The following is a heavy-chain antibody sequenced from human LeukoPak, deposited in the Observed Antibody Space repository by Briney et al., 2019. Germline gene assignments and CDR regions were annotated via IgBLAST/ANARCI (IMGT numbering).Heavy chain of an antibody. CDR3: AKVDILTGYYFFDY. V-gene: IGHV1-18*01. CDR2: ISANNGNT. Sequence: GASVKVSCKASGYTFTNHGISWVRQAPGQGLEWMGWISANNGNTYYVQKFQGRVTMTTDTSTSTAYMELRSLRSDDTAMYYCAKVDILTGYYFFDYWGQGTLVTVFS. CDR1: GYTFTNHG. D-gene: IGHD3-9*01. J-gene: IGHJ4*02.